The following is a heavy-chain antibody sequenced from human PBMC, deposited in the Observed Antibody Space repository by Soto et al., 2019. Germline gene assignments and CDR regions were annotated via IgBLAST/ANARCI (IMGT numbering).Heavy chain of an antibody. Sequence: GGSLRLSCAASGFTFSSYAMSWVRQAPGKGLEWVSAISGSGGGTYYADSVKGRFTSSRDNSRNTLYLQMNSLRVDDTALYYCAKVVVAATHYYYYGMDVWGQGTTVTVSS. V-gene: IGHV3-23*01. J-gene: IGHJ6*02. D-gene: IGHD2-15*01. CDR3: AKVVVAATHYYYYGMDV. CDR1: GFTFSSYA. CDR2: ISGSGGGT.